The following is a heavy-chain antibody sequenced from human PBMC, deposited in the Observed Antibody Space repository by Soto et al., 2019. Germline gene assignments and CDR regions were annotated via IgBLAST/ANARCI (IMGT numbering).Heavy chain of an antibody. CDR3: AKDLMVRGLRVEV. D-gene: IGHD3-10*01. J-gene: IGHJ6*02. CDR2: MSYDGNSE. V-gene: IGHV3-30*04. CDR1: GFSFSSYA. Sequence: QLQLVESGGDVVQPGRSLRLSCVGSGFSFSSYAMHWVRQAPGKGLEWVAFMSYDGNSEYYTDSVKGRFIISRDNSKSTLYLQMNNLRLEDTAVYYCAKDLMVRGLRVEVWGQGTSVTVSS.